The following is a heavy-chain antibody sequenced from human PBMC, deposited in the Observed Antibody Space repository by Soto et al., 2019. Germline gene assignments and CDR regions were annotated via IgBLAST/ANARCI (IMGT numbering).Heavy chain of an antibody. CDR3: SKVDSGSYAFDY. CDR1: GFTFSSYG. CDR2: ISYDGSNK. V-gene: IGHV3-30*18. J-gene: IGHJ4*02. D-gene: IGHD1-26*01. Sequence: QVQLVESGGGVVQPGRSLRLSCAASGFTFSSYGMHWVRQAPGKGLEWVAVISYDGSNKYYADSVKGRFTISRDNSKDKLYLEMNRLRAEDTGVYFCSKVDSGSYAFDYWGQGTLVTVSS.